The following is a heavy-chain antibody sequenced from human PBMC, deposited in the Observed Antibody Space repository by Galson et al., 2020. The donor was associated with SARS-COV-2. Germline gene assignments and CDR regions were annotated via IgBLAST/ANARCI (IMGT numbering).Heavy chain of an antibody. V-gene: IGHV4-59*01. CDR2: IFYSGNT. Sequence: SETLSLTCTVSGGSISGYYWSWIRQPPGKGLELIGYIFYSGNTNYNPSLKSRVTISVDTSKNQFSLRLSSVTAADTAVYYCARGFGESWGQGTLVTVSS. D-gene: IGHD3-10*01. CDR1: GGSISGYY. CDR3: ARGFGES. J-gene: IGHJ4*02.